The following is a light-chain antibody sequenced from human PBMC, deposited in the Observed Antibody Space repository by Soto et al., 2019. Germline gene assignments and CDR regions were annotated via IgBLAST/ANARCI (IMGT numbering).Light chain of an antibody. V-gene: IGLV2-14*01. Sequence: QSALTQPASVSGSPGQSITISCTGTSNDVGRYNYVSWYQQHPGRAPQLMIYDVTSRPSGVSFRFSGSKSGTTASLTISGLQAEDEADYYCSSYTTSTTPVFGTGTKLTVL. CDR2: DVT. CDR3: SSYTTSTTPV. J-gene: IGLJ1*01. CDR1: SNDVGRYNY.